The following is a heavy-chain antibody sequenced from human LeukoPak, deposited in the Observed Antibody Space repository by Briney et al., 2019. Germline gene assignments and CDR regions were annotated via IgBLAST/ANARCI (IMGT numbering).Heavy chain of an antibody. Sequence: SQTLSLTCTVSGGSISSGGYYWSWIRQHPGKGLEWIGSIYYSGSTYYNPSLKSRVTISVDTSKNQFSLKLSSVTAADTAVYYCARGHDGEVAAAVYSTFDYWGQGTLVTVSS. CDR3: ARGHDGEVAAAVYSTFDY. J-gene: IGHJ4*02. CDR2: IYYSGST. CDR1: GGSISSGGYY. D-gene: IGHD6-13*01. V-gene: IGHV4-31*03.